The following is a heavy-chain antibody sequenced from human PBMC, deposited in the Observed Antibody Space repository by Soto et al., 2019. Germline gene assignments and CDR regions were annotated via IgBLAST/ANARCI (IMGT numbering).Heavy chain of an antibody. V-gene: IGHV3-33*01. CDR2: IWYDGSNK. D-gene: IGHD6-6*01. J-gene: IGHJ6*02. CDR1: GFTFSSYG. Sequence: PGGSLRLSCAASGFTFSSYGMHWVRQAPGKGLEWVAVIWYDGSNKYYADSVKGRFTISRDNSKNTLYLQMNSLRAEDTAVYCCARGGLYSSSSGHGMDVWGQGTTVTVSS. CDR3: ARGGLYSSSSGHGMDV.